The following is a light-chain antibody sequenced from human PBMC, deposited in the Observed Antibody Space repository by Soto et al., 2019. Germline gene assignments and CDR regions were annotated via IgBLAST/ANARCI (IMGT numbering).Light chain of an antibody. J-gene: IGLJ2*01. CDR3: TSYAGSDIVI. Sequence: QAVVTQPPSASGSPGQSVTISCTGTSSDVGAYDYVAWYQQHPGKAPKLLIYDVTKRPSGVPDRFSGSKSANTASLTVSGLQAEDEADYYCTSYAGSDIVIFGGGTKLTVL. CDR2: DVT. CDR1: SSDVGAYDY. V-gene: IGLV2-8*01.